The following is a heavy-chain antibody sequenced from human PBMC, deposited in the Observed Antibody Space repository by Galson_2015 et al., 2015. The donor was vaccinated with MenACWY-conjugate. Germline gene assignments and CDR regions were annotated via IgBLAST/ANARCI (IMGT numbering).Heavy chain of an antibody. CDR2: ISYDGSNK. J-gene: IGHJ4*02. D-gene: IGHD3-22*01. CDR1: GFTFSSYG. CDR3: AKDRFWGSSGYYYLSDY. Sequence: SLRLSCAASGFTFSSYGILWVRQAPGKGLEWVAVISYDGSNKYYADSVKGRFAISRDNSKNTLYLQMNSLRAEDTAVYYCAKDRFWGSSGYYYLSDYWGQGTLVTVSS. V-gene: IGHV3-30*18.